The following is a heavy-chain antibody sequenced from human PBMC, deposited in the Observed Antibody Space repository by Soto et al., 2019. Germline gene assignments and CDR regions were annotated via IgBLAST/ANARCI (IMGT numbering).Heavy chain of an antibody. CDR1: GYSFSTYY. V-gene: IGHV1-46*03. CDR2: INPGGGST. CDR3: ARTKDYWWFDP. Sequence: ASVKVSCKASGYSFSTYYIHWVRQAPGQGLEWMGIINPGGGSTSYAQKFRGRVTMTRDTSTSTVYMELSSLRSEDTAVYYCARTKDYWWFDPWGQGTLVTVSS. D-gene: IGHD2-15*01. J-gene: IGHJ5*02.